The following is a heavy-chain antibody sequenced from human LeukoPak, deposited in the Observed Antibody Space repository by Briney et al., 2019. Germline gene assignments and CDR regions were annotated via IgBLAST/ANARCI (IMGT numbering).Heavy chain of an antibody. D-gene: IGHD3-16*01. V-gene: IGHV3-33*08. CDR1: GFTFSSYG. Sequence: GGSLRLSCAASGFTFSSYGMHWVRQAPGKGLEWVAVIWYGGSNKYYADSVKGRFTISRDNAKNSLYLQMNSLRAEDTAVYYCARDWGSIDWGQGTLVTVSS. CDR2: IWYGGSNK. CDR3: ARDWGSID. J-gene: IGHJ4*02.